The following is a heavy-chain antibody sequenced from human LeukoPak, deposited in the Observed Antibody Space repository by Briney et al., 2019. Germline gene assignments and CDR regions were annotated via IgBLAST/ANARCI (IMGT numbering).Heavy chain of an antibody. Sequence: PGGSLRLSCAASGFPFSSYAMNWVRQAPGLGLGWVSVIYSGGSTYYADSVKGRFTISRDNSKNTLYLQMNSLRAEDTAVYYCAGGGRSYYFDYWGQGTLVTVSS. J-gene: IGHJ4*02. CDR3: AGGGRSYYFDY. CDR1: GFPFSSYA. D-gene: IGHD2-15*01. CDR2: IYSGGST. V-gene: IGHV3-66*01.